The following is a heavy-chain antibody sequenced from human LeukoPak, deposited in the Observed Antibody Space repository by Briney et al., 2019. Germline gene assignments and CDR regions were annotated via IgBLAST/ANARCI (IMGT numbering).Heavy chain of an antibody. CDR3: ARQYNSGWYFSDY. CDR2: IYYSGST. D-gene: IGHD6-19*01. V-gene: IGHV4-59*08. J-gene: IGHJ4*02. CDR1: GGSISSYY. Sequence: ETLSLTCTVSGGSISSYYWSWIRQPPGKGLEWIGYIYYSGSTNYNPSLKSRVTISVDTSKNQFSLKLSSVTAADTAVYYCARQYNSGWYFSDYWGQGTLVTVSS.